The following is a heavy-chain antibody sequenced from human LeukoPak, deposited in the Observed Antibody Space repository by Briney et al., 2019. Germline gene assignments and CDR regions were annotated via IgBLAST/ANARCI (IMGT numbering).Heavy chain of an antibody. V-gene: IGHV3-74*01. J-gene: IGHJ5*02. Sequence: QPGGSLRLSCAASGLTFSSHWMHWVRQAPGKGLVWVSRITNDGSSTTYADSVKGRFTISRDNAKNSLYLQMNSLRAEDTAVYYCARNPTSFNWFDPWGQGTLVTVSS. CDR2: ITNDGSST. CDR3: ARNPTSFNWFDP. CDR1: GLTFSSHW.